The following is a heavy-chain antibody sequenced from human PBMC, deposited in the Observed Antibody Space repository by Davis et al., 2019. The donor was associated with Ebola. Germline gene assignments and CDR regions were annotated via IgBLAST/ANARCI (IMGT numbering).Heavy chain of an antibody. D-gene: IGHD3-9*01. CDR1: GYTFTNYG. J-gene: IGHJ3*02. CDR2: INPHNGNT. V-gene: IGHV1-18*04. CDR3: AREERRYAKGAFDI. Sequence: AASVKVSCKTSGYTFTNYGITWVRQAPGQGLEWMGWINPHNGNTNYAQNVQGRVTMTTDTSTSTAYMEVGSLRSEDTAVYYCAREERRYAKGAFDIWGQGTMVTVSS.